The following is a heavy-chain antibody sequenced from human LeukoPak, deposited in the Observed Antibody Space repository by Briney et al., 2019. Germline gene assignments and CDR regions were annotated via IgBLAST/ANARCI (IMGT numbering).Heavy chain of an antibody. D-gene: IGHD3-22*01. V-gene: IGHV3-7*01. J-gene: IGHJ4*02. CDR3: ACDSSGYYLFDY. CDR1: GFTFSSYW. CDR2: IKQDGSEK. Sequence: GSLRLSCAASGFTFSSYWMSWVRQAPGKGLEWVANIKQDGSEKYYVDSVKGRFTISRDNAKNSLYLQMNSLRAEDTAVYYCACDSSGYYLFDYWGQGTLVTVSS.